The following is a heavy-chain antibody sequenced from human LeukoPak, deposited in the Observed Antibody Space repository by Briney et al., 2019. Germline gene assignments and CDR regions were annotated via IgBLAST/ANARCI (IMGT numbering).Heavy chain of an antibody. CDR2: IKRKADGGTT. J-gene: IGHJ3*02. Sequence: GGSLRLSCTASGFTFSNAWMNWVRQAPGKGLEWVGRIKRKADGGTTDYAAPVKGRFTISRDDSKNTLYLQMNSLKTEDTAVYYCTTNDAFDIWGQGTMVTVSS. CDR1: GFTFSNAW. V-gene: IGHV3-15*01. CDR3: TTNDAFDI.